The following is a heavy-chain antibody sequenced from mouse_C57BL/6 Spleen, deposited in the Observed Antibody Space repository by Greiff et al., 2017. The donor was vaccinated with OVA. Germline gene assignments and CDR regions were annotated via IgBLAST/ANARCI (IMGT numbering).Heavy chain of an antibody. CDR1: GFTFSSYA. J-gene: IGHJ2*01. D-gene: IGHD2-14*01. V-gene: IGHV5-4*01. CDR3: AREKRGIFFDY. Sequence: DVHLVESGGGLVKPGGSLKLSCAASGFTFSSYAMSWVRQTPEKRLEWVATISDGGSYTYYPAHVPGRFTISHDTARNDLYLHMSHLKDEDTAMYYCAREKRGIFFDYWGQGTTLTVSS. CDR2: ISDGGSYT.